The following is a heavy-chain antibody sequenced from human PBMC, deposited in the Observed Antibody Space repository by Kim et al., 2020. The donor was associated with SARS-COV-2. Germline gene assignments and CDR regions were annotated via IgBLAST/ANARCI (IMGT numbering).Heavy chain of an antibody. CDR3: ARLWRNNYFDP. D-gene: IGHD3-16*01. J-gene: IGHJ5*02. V-gene: IGHV4-39*07. Sequence: SETLSLTCTVSGGSISRDSYYWGWVLQPPGKGLEWIGSIYYSGTTYYNPSLKSRVTISLDTSKNQFSLKLTSVTAADTAVYYCARLWRNNYFDPWGQGTLVTVSS. CDR2: IYYSGTT. CDR1: GGSISRDSYY.